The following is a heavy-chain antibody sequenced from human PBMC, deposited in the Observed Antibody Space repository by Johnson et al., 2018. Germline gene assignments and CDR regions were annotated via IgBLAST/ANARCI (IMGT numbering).Heavy chain of an antibody. CDR3: ARQVLQLERHRAFDI. CDR2: TYYRSKWYK. Sequence: QVQLQQSGPGLVKPSQTLSLTCAISGDSVSSNSAAWNWIRQSPSRGLEWLGRTYYRSKWYKAYAVSVKSRITITPDTSKNQFTLQLHSVTPEDTAVYYCARQVLQLERHRAFDIWGQGTMVTVS. J-gene: IGHJ3*02. V-gene: IGHV6-1*01. CDR1: GDSVSSNSAA. D-gene: IGHD1-1*01.